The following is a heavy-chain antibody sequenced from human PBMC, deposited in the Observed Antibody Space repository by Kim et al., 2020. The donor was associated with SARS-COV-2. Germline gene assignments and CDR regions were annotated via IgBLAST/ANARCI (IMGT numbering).Heavy chain of an antibody. CDR3: LGGYYFDY. V-gene: IGHV1-3*01. Sequence: ASVKVSCKTSGHTFTRDSIHWVRQAPGQRLEWMGGIDCGNGNTIYSQKFQGRVTLSTDTSASTAYMELSSLRSEDSAVYFCLGGYYFDYWGQVTLVTVSS. CDR1: GHTFTRDS. CDR2: IDCGNGNT. J-gene: IGHJ4*02. D-gene: IGHD2-15*01.